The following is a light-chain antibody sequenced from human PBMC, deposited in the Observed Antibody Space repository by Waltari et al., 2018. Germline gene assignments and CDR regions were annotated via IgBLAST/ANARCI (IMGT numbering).Light chain of an antibody. Sequence: SYELTQPSSVSVSPGQTARITCSGHVVAKKYARWFQQMPGQAPVLVIYKDTERPSGMPERFSGSTSGTTVTLTRSGAQVEDEADYYCYSAADNNRLVFGGGTKLTVL. J-gene: IGLJ2*01. CDR2: KDT. CDR3: YSAADNNRLV. CDR1: VVAKKY. V-gene: IGLV3-27*01.